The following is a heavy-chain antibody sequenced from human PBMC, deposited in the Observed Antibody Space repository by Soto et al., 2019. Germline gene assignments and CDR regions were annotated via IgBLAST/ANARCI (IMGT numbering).Heavy chain of an antibody. J-gene: IGHJ4*02. CDR2: IYYSGST. CDR1: GDSISSRSYY. Sequence: PSETLSLTCTVTGDSISSRSYYGGWIRQPPGKGLEWIGSIYYSGSTYNNPSLRSRVSMSIDTSKDQFSLKLKSVTAADTAMYFCARQRNSVVTQAYFGLWGPGSLVTVSS. CDR3: ARQRNSVVTQAYFGL. D-gene: IGHD2-21*02. V-gene: IGHV4-39*01.